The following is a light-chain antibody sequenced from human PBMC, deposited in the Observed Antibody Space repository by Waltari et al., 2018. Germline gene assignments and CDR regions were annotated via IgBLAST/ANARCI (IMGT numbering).Light chain of an antibody. CDR1: QDIRNY. J-gene: IGKJ4*01. V-gene: IGKV1-33*01. Sequence: DIQMTQSPSSLSASLGDRVTITCQASQDIRNYLHWYQHKPGKAPALLIYDASKLEIGVPSRFSGSGFGTDFTFTISSLQPEDIATYFCQQSDSLPLTFGGGTKVEIK. CDR3: QQSDSLPLT. CDR2: DAS.